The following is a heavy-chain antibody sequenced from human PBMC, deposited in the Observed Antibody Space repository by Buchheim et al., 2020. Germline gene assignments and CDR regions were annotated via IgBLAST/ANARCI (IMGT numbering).Heavy chain of an antibody. V-gene: IGHV1-18*01. CDR3: ARAPRDDDTSGYFVF. J-gene: IGHJ4*02. CDR2: MNAYNGNT. CDR1: GYTFASYV. D-gene: IGHD3-22*01. Sequence: QVQLVQSGAEVKKPGASVKVSCKASGYTFASYVISWVRQAPGQGLEWMGWMNAYNGNTNYAQKVQGRVTMTTDTSTSTAYMELRSLRSDDTAVYFCARAPRDDDTSGYFVFWGQGTL.